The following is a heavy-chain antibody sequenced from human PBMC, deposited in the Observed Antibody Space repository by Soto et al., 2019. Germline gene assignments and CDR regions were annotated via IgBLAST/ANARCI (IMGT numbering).Heavy chain of an antibody. Sequence: SETLSLPCTVYGGSISSGGYYWSWISQHPGKGMEWIGYIYYSGSTYYNRSLKSRVTISVDTSKNQFSLKLSSVTAADTAVYYCARWAGYSYGDYFVDWCQGTLLTVSS. J-gene: IGHJ4*02. CDR2: IYYSGST. D-gene: IGHD5-18*01. CDR3: ARWAGYSYGDYFVD. CDR1: GGSISSGGYY. V-gene: IGHV4-31*03.